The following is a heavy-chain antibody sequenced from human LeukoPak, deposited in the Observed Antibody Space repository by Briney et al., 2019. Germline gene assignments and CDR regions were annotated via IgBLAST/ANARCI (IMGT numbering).Heavy chain of an antibody. J-gene: IGHJ5*02. D-gene: IGHD4-17*01. CDR1: GGTFISYA. CDR2: IIPIFGTA. Sequence: SVKVSCKASGGTFISYAISWVRQARGQGLECMGGIIPIFGTANYAQKFLGRVTITADESTSTAYMELSSLRSEDTAVYYCARGRGDHGDYVWFDPWGQGTLVTVSS. V-gene: IGHV1-69*01. CDR3: ARGRGDHGDYVWFDP.